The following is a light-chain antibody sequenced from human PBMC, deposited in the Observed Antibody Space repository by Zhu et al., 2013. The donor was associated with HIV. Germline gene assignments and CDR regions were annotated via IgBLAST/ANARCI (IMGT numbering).Light chain of an antibody. V-gene: IGKV2-30*01. CDR2: KVS. CDR1: QSLVYRDGNTY. CDR3: MQSIQLPYS. J-gene: IGKJ2*03. Sequence: DAVMTQTPLHLPVTLGQPASISCRSSQSLVYRDGNTYLNWFHQRPGQSPRRLIFKVSNRDSGVPDRFNGSGSGTDFTLRISRVEAEDVGVYYCMQSIQLPYSFGQGTKLDIK.